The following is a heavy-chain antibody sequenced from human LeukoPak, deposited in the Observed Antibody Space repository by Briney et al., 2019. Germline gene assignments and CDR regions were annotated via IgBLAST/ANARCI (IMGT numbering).Heavy chain of an antibody. J-gene: IGHJ5*02. Sequence: GASVKVSCKASGYTFTSYGISWVRQAPGQGLEWMGWISAYNGNTNYAQKLQGRVTMTTDTSTSTAYMELRSLRSDDTAVYYCARERGFAGYYGWESSNRFDPWGQGTLVTVSS. V-gene: IGHV1-18*01. D-gene: IGHD3-10*01. CDR3: ARERGFAGYYGWESSNRFDP. CDR1: GYTFTSYG. CDR2: ISAYNGNT.